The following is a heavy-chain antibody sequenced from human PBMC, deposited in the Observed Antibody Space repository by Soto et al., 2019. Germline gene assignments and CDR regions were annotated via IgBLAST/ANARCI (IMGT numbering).Heavy chain of an antibody. D-gene: IGHD6-19*01. CDR3: ARAHSTGWHYFDY. CDR1: GYSFTSYW. Sequence: GESLKISCEGSGYSFTSYWIGWVRQMPGKGLEWMGIIYPGDSDTRYSPSFQGQVTISADKSISTAYLQWSSLKVDDTAMYYCARAHSTGWHYFDYWGPGTLVTVSS. J-gene: IGHJ4*02. CDR2: IYPGDSDT. V-gene: IGHV5-51*01.